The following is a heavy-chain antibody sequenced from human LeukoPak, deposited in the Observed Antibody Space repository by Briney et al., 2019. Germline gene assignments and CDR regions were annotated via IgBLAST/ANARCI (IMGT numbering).Heavy chain of an antibody. D-gene: IGHD1-1*01. V-gene: IGHV1-69*13. CDR3: ATSWNALRDY. J-gene: IGHJ4*02. CDR2: IIPIFGTA. Sequence: SVKVSCKASGGTFSSYAISWVRQAPGQGLEWMGGIIPIFGTANYAQKFQGRVTIAADESTSTAYMELSSLRSEDTAVYYCATSWNALRDYWGQGTLVTVSS. CDR1: GGTFSSYA.